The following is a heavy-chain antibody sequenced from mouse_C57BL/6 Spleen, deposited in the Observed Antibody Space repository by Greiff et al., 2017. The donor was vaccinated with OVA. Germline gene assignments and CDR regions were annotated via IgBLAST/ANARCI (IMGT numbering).Heavy chain of an antibody. CDR3: ARKGDYYGSSYGFDY. V-gene: IGHV2-2*01. J-gene: IGHJ2*01. Sequence: VQGVESGPGLVQPSQSLSITCTVSGFSLTSYGVHWVRQSPGKGLEWLGVIWSGGSTDYNAAFISRLSISKDNSKSQVFFKMNSLQADDTAIYYCARKGDYYGSSYGFDYWGQGTTLTVSS. D-gene: IGHD1-1*01. CDR2: IWSGGST. CDR1: GFSLTSYG.